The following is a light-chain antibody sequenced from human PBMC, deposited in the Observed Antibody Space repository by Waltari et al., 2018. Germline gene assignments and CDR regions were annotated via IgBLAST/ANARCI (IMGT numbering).Light chain of an antibody. CDR2: GAS. Sequence: IVLTQSPATLSLSPGDRATLSCWASQSVPSNFLAWYQHIPGQAPRLLIYGASSRASDIPDRFSGSGSGTGFTLTISGLGPEYSAMYYCQQSGDSLWTFGQGTKVEIK. J-gene: IGKJ1*01. CDR3: QQSGDSLWT. V-gene: IGKV3-20*01. CDR1: QSVPSNF.